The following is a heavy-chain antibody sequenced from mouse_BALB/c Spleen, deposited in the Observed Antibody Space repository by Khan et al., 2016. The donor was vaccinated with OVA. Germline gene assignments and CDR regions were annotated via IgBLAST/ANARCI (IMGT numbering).Heavy chain of an antibody. CDR1: GYTFTAYY. D-gene: IGHD2-2*01. CDR2: INPSNGGA. CDR3: TRSGYGSFVY. Sequence: QMQLQQSGAELVKPGASVKLSCKASGYTFTAYYMYWVKQRPGQGLEWIGEINPSNGGANFNETFKSKATLTVDKSSSTAYMQLSSLTSEDSAVYYCTRSGYGSFVYWGQGTLVTVSA. V-gene: IGHV1S81*02. J-gene: IGHJ3*01.